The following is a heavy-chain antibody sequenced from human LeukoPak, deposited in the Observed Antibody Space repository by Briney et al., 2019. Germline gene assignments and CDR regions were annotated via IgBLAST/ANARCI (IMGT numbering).Heavy chain of an antibody. CDR1: GGSISNYC. D-gene: IGHD2-2*01. CDR3: ARVCSSTSCYFGAFDI. J-gene: IGHJ3*02. Sequence: SETLSLTCTVSGGSISNYCWSWIRQPPGKGLEWIGYIFYSGSTSYNPSLKSRVTISVDTSKNQFSLKLSSVTAADTAVYYCARVCSSTSCYFGAFDIWGQGTMVTVSS. V-gene: IGHV4-59*01. CDR2: IFYSGST.